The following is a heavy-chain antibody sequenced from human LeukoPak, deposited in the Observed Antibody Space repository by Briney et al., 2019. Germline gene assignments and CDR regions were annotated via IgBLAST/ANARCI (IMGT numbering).Heavy chain of an antibody. J-gene: IGHJ4*02. V-gene: IGHV3-33*01. CDR1: GFTFSSYG. CDR3: ARDQPPDY. Sequence: GGSLRLSCAASGFTFSSYGMHWVRQAPGKGLEWVVVIWYDGSNKYYADSVKGRFTISRDNSKNTLYLQMNSLRAEDTAVYYCARDQPPDYWGQGTLVTVSS. CDR2: IWYDGSNK.